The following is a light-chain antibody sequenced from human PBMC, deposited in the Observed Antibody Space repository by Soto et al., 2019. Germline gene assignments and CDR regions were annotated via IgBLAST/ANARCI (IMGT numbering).Light chain of an antibody. Sequence: EIVMTQSPATLSVSPGETATLSCRASQSVNSNLAWYQQKPGQAPRLLISDASTRAAGLPARFSGSGSGTEFTLTISSLQSEDLAVYFCQQSNNWPKTFGQGTKVEIK. CDR2: DAS. J-gene: IGKJ1*01. CDR3: QQSNNWPKT. CDR1: QSVNSN. V-gene: IGKV3-15*01.